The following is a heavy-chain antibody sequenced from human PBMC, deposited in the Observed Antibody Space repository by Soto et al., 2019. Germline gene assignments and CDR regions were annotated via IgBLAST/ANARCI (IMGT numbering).Heavy chain of an antibody. CDR3: AHTTRLQLRADGDRRDCFDI. CDR1: GFSLRASGFG. D-gene: IGHD2-21*01. CDR2: IYWDDKK. J-gene: IGHJ3*02. Sequence: QITLKESGPTLVKPTQTLTLACTFSGFSLRASGFGVGWIRQPPGKAPEWLAVIYWDDKKRYSPSLESRLTVTKDASGNQVVLTMTTLDALDTGTSFCAHTTRLQLRADGDRRDCFDIWGQGTTVTVSS. V-gene: IGHV2-5*02.